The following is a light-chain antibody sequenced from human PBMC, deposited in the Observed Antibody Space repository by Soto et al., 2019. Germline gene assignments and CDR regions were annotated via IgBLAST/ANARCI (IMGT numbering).Light chain of an antibody. J-gene: IGKJ4*01. Sequence: DIQMTQSPSTLSASVGDRVTITCRASQSISSWLAWYQQKPGKAPKLLIFDASTLEGGVPSRFSGSGSGTEFTLTISSLQPDDFATYYCQQYTGHVTFGGGTKVEI. CDR2: DAS. V-gene: IGKV1-5*01. CDR1: QSISSW. CDR3: QQYTGHVT.